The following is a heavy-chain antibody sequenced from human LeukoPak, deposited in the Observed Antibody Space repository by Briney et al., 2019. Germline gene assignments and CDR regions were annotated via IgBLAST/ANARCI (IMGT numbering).Heavy chain of an antibody. CDR2: IYYSGST. D-gene: IGHD3-22*01. J-gene: IGHJ4*02. V-gene: IGHV4-59*01. Sequence: SETLSLTRTVSGGSISSYYWSWIRQPPGKGLEWIGYIYYSGSTNYNPSLKSRVTISVDTSKNQFSLKPSSVTAADTAVYYCARSYYDSSGTPDYWGQGTLVTVSS. CDR1: GGSISSYY. CDR3: ARSYYDSSGTPDY.